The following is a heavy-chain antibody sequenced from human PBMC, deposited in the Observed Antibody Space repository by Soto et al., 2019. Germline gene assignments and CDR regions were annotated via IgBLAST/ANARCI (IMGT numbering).Heavy chain of an antibody. CDR1: GSTLTTYT. CDR2: INGRSNYK. D-gene: IGHD1-26*01. J-gene: IGHJ4*02. CDR3: VREDGVVGASSAFDS. V-gene: IGHV3-21*01. Sequence: EVHLVESGGGLVAPGGSLRLSCVASGSTLTTYTMNWVRQAPGTGLEWVSSINGRSNYKYYSESVKGRFTISRDNAQNSLFLQMSRLGPEDTAVYYCVREDGVVGASSAFDSWGQGTLVTVSS.